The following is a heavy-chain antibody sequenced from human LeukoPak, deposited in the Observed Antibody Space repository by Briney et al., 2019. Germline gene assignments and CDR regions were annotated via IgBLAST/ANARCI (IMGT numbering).Heavy chain of an antibody. Sequence: ASVKVSCKASGYTFTSYYMHWVRQAPGQGLERMGIINPSGGSTSYAQKFQGRVTMTRDTSTSTVYMELSSLRSEDTAVYYCARSVATANFDYWGQGTLVTVSS. CDR3: ARSVATANFDY. CDR2: INPSGGST. J-gene: IGHJ4*02. D-gene: IGHD5-18*01. CDR1: GYTFTSYY. V-gene: IGHV1-46*01.